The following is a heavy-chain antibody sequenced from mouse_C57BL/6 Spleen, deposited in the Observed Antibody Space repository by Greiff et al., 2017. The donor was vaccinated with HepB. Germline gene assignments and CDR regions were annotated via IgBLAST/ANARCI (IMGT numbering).Heavy chain of an antibody. V-gene: IGHV1-74*01. D-gene: IGHD2-5*01. J-gene: IGHJ3*01. CDR1: GYTFTSYW. CDR2: IHPSDSDT. CDR3: AMGSNYGGLVCAY. Sequence: QVQLQQPGAELVKPGASVKVSCKASGYTFTSYWMHWVKQRPGQGLEWIGRIHPSDSDTNYNQKFKGKATLTVDKSSSTAYMQLSSLTSEDSAVYYCAMGSNYGGLVCAYWGQGTLVTVSA.